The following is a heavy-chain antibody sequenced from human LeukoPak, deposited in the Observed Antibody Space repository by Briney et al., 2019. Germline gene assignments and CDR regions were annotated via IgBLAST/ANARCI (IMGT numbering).Heavy chain of an antibody. J-gene: IGHJ4*02. CDR2: ISFNSGNI. D-gene: IGHD4-11*01. Sequence: GGSLRLSCAASGFTFDDYAMHWVRQAPGKGLEWVSSISFNSGNIGYTDSVKGRFTISRDNAKNSLYLQINSLRTEDTALYYCARAHSTVVTYFDYWGQGTLVTVSS. V-gene: IGHV3-9*01. CDR1: GFTFDDYA. CDR3: ARAHSTVVTYFDY.